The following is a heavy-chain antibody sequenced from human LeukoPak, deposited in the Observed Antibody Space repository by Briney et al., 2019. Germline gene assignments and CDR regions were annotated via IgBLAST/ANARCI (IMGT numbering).Heavy chain of an antibody. D-gene: IGHD3-10*01. CDR3: ATHKDLSRGSYYYYYMDV. V-gene: IGHV3-23*01. Sequence: GGSLRLSCAASGFTFSSYAMSWVRQAPGKGLEWVSAISGSGGSTYYADSVKGRFTISRDNSKNTLYLQMNSLRAEDTAVYYCATHKDLSRGSYYYYYMDVWGKGTTVTVSS. J-gene: IGHJ6*03. CDR1: GFTFSSYA. CDR2: ISGSGGST.